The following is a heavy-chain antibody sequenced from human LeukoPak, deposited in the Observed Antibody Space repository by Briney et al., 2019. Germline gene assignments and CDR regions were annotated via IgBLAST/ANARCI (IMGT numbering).Heavy chain of an antibody. D-gene: IGHD3-22*01. CDR1: GGTFSSYA. J-gene: IGHJ4*02. CDR2: IIPIFGTA. V-gene: IGHV1-69*13. Sequence: SVKVSCKASGGTFSSYAISWVRQPPGQGLEWMGGIIPIFGTANYAHKFQGRVTSTADESTSTAYMELSSLRAEDTAVYYCVRGHYYDSSGYLGFDYWGQGTLVTVSS. CDR3: VRGHYYDSSGYLGFDY.